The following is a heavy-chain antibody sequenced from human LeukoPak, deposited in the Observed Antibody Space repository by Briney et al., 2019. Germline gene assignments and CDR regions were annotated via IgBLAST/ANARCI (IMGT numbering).Heavy chain of an antibody. CDR1: GYTFTGYY. V-gene: IGHV1-2*06. J-gene: IGHJ3*02. Sequence: ASVKVSCKASGYTFTGYYMHWVRQAPGQGVEWMGRINPKRGGTNYAKKFQGRVTMTSDTSITTAYMGLSRLRSDDTAVYDCARDRGIAANGAFDIWGQGTMVTVSS. D-gene: IGHD6-13*01. CDR2: INPKRGGT. CDR3: ARDRGIAANGAFDI.